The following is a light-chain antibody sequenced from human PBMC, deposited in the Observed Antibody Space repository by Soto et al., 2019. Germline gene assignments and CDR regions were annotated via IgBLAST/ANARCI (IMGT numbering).Light chain of an antibody. J-gene: IGKJ2*01. CDR2: AAS. V-gene: IGKV1-39*01. Sequence: DIQMTQSPSSQSAVVGDRVTITCRASQNIGKYLNWHQQKPGKAPNLLIYAASSLQSGVPPRFSGSGSGTDFTLTISSLQPEDFATYYCEQSYATPYTFGQGTKLEIK. CDR1: QNIGKY. CDR3: EQSYATPYT.